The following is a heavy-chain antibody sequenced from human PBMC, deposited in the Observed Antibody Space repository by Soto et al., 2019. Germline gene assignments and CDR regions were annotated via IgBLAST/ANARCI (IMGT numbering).Heavy chain of an antibody. CDR1: GYTFTSYD. CDR2: MNPNSGNP. V-gene: IGHV1-8*01. D-gene: IGHD1-1*01. Sequence: QVQLVQSGAEVKKPGASVKVSCKASGYTFTSYDINWVRQATGQGLEWMGWMNPNSGNPGYPQKFQGRVTMTRNTAITAAYMEPSSLRSAYTAVSYCAGGVQPERCDYWCQGTLVTVSS. CDR3: AGGVQPERCDY. J-gene: IGHJ4*02.